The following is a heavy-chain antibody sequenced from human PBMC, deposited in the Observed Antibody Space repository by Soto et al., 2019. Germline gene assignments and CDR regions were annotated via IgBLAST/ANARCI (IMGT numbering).Heavy chain of an antibody. CDR1: GFTFSSRW. Sequence: PGGPLRLSCAASGFTFSSRWMHWVRQAPGKGQVWVSRINSDGTTITYADSVKGRFTISRDNAKNTLYLQMNSLRAEDTAVYYCARGTQTTVTTRLFDCWGQGTLVTVSS. V-gene: IGHV3-74*01. CDR3: ARGTQTTVTTRLFDC. J-gene: IGHJ4*02. D-gene: IGHD4-17*01. CDR2: INSDGTTI.